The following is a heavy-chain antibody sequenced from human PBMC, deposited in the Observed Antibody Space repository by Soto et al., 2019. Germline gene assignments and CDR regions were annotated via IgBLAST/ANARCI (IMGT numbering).Heavy chain of an antibody. J-gene: IGHJ4*02. CDR2: ISYDGSNK. D-gene: IGHD3-16*01. CDR3: ERSLADAYTEPADY. Sequence: GGSLRLSCAASGFNFDDFSMNWVRQAPGKGLEWVAVISYDGSNKYYADSVKGRFTISRDNSKNTLYLQMNSLRAEDTAVYYCERSLADAYTEPADYWGPGTLVTVSS. CDR1: GFNFDDFS. V-gene: IGHV3-30*03.